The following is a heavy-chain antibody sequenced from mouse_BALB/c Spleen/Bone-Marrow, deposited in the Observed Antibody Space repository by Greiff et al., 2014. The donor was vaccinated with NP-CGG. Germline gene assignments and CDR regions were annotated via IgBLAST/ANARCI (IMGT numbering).Heavy chain of an antibody. CDR3: ARHEPYDGYNYFDY. J-gene: IGHJ2*01. V-gene: IGHV1-62-2*01. CDR1: GYTFTEYI. Sequence: QVQLQQSGAGLMKPGASVKLSCKASGYTFTEYIIHWVKQRPGQGLEWIGRFYPGSHSIKYNEKFKDKATLTADKSSTTVYMELSRLTSEDSAVYFCARHEPYDGYNYFDYWGQGTTLTVSS. D-gene: IGHD2-3*01. CDR2: FYPGSHSI.